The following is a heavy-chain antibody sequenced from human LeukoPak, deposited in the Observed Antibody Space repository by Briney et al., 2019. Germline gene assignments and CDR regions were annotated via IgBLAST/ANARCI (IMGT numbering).Heavy chain of an antibody. CDR1: GGSFSGYY. CDR3: ARHWPYYYGSGTTGFIDY. J-gene: IGHJ4*02. Sequence: PSETLSLTCAVYGGSFSGYYWSWIRQPPGKGLEWIGEINHSGSTNYNPSLKSRVTISVDTSKNQFSLKLSSVTAADTAVYYCARHWPYYYGSGTTGFIDYWGQGTLVTVSS. V-gene: IGHV4-34*01. CDR2: INHSGST. D-gene: IGHD3-10*01.